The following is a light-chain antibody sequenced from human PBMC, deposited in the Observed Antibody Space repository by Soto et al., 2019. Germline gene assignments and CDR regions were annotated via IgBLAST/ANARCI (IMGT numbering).Light chain of an antibody. CDR1: QSVSSY. V-gene: IGKV3-11*01. J-gene: IGKJ5*01. CDR3: QQRSNWPPT. CDR2: DAS. Sequence: ETVLTQSPATLSVCPGERATLSCRASQSVSSYLAWYQQKPGQAPRLLIYDASNRATGIPARFSGSGSGTDFTITIGSLEPEDFAVYYCQQRSNWPPTCGQGTRLEI.